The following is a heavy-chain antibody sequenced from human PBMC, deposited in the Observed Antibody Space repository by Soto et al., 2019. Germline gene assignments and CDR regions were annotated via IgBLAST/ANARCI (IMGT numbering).Heavy chain of an antibody. CDR3: ARGGGLYSSSWYLLDY. Sequence: QVQLVQSGAEVKKPGASVKVSCKASGYTFTGYYMHWVRQAPGQGLEWMGWINPNSGGTNYAQKFQGWVTMTRDTSISTAYMELSRLRSDDTAVYYCARGGGLYSSSWYLLDYWGQGTLVTVSS. CDR1: GYTFTGYY. V-gene: IGHV1-2*04. CDR2: INPNSGGT. D-gene: IGHD6-13*01. J-gene: IGHJ4*02.